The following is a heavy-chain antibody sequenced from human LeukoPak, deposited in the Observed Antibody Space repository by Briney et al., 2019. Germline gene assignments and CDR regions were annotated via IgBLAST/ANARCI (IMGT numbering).Heavy chain of an antibody. V-gene: IGHV4-34*01. D-gene: IGHD2-15*01. CDR3: ARGRVGYCSGGSCYRTNNWFDP. J-gene: IGHJ5*02. CDR2: INHSGST. CDR1: GGSFSGYY. Sequence: PSETLSLTCAVYGGSFSGYYWSWIRQPPGKGLEWIGEINHSGSTNYNPSLKSRVTISVDTSKNQFSLKLSSVTAADTAVYYCARGRVGYCSGGSCYRTNNWFDPWGQGTLVTVSS.